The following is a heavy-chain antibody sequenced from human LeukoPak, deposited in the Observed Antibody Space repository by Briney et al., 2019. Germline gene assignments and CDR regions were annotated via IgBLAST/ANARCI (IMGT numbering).Heavy chain of an antibody. J-gene: IGHJ5*02. D-gene: IGHD3-10*01. CDR3: AKEHMLRGVIYWFDP. Sequence: GGSLRLSCAASGFTFSTFGMHWVRQAPGTGLEWVAVISYDGNNQYYSDSVKGRFTISRDNSKSTLYLQMNSLRPEDTALYYCAKEHMLRGVIYWFDPWGQGTLVSVSS. V-gene: IGHV3-30*18. CDR1: GFTFSTFG. CDR2: ISYDGNNQ.